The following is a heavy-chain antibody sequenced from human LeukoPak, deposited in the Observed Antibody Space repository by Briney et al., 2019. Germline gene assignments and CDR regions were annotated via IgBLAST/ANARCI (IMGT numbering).Heavy chain of an antibody. CDR1: GFTFSSYA. V-gene: IGHV3-23*01. CDR2: ISGSGGST. Sequence: GGSLRLSCAASGFTFSSYAMSWVRQAPRKGLEWVSAISGSGGSTYYADSVEGRFTISRDNSKNTLYLQMNSLRAEDTAVYYCAKFPARGGYNSDFDYWGQGTLVTVSS. CDR3: AKFPARGGYNSDFDY. D-gene: IGHD5-24*01. J-gene: IGHJ4*02.